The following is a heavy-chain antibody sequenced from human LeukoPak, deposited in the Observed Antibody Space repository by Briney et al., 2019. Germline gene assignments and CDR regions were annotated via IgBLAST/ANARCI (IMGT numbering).Heavy chain of an antibody. CDR1: GYTFTTYY. V-gene: IGHV1-46*01. CDR2: INPSGGGT. CDR3: ARAMVRGVLHDAFDI. Sequence: GASVKVSCKASGYTFTTYYMHWVRQAPGQGLEWMGIINPSGGGTTYAQKFQGRVTMTRDTSTSTVYMQLSSLRSEDTAVYFCARAMVRGVLHDAFDIWGQGTRVTVSS. J-gene: IGHJ3*02. D-gene: IGHD3-10*01.